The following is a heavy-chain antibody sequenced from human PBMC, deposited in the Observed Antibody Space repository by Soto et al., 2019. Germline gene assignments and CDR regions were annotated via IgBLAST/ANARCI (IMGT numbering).Heavy chain of an antibody. J-gene: IGHJ6*02. D-gene: IGHD1-26*01. CDR2: TSSSSTYK. CDR3: ARDKRWELRLDQHNGMDV. Sequence: PGGSLRLSCAASGFTFSSHSMNWVRQSPGKGLEWVSSTSSSSTYKYYADSVKGRFTIARDNAKNSLYLQMNSLRAEDTAAYYCARDKRWELRLDQHNGMDVWGQGTTVTVSS. V-gene: IGHV3-21*01. CDR1: GFTFSSHS.